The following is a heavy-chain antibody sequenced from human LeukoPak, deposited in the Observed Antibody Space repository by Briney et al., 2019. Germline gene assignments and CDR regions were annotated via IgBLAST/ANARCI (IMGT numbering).Heavy chain of an antibody. D-gene: IGHD3-16*02. J-gene: IGHJ5*02. V-gene: IGHV1-2*02. CDR2: INPNSGGT. CDR3: ARDGVITFGGVIVTNWFEP. CDR1: GYTFTGYY. Sequence: ASVKVSCKASGYTFTGYYMHWVRQAPGQGLEWMGWINPNSGGTNYAQKFQGRVTMTRDTSISTAYMELSRLRSDDTAVYYCARDGVITFGGVIVTNWFEPWGQGTLVTVSS.